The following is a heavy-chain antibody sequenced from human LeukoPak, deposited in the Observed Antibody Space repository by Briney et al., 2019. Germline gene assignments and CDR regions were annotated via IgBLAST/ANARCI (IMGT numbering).Heavy chain of an antibody. CDR3: ARRVVVTAIPDY. CDR2: IYHSGST. D-gene: IGHD2-21*02. J-gene: IGHJ4*02. V-gene: IGHV4-38-2*02. Sequence: PSETLSLTCTVSGYSISSGYYWGWIRQPPGKGLEWIGSIYHSGSTYYNPSLKSRVTISVDTSKNQFSLKLSSVTAADTAVYYCARRVVVTAIPDYWGQGTLVTVSS. CDR1: GYSISSGYY.